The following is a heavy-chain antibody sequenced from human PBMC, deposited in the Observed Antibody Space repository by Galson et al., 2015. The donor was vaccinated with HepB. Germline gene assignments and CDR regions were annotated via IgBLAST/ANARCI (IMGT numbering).Heavy chain of an antibody. J-gene: IGHJ3*01. CDR2: VSHDETKK. CDR1: GFAFGAYA. V-gene: IGHV3-30*06. CDR3: ATVGWVMTPGFDV. Sequence: SLRLSCAASGFAFGAYAMHWVRQTPVKGLECVAYVSHDETKKHYAGSVQGRFTVSRDSSKDTLFLQMNSLRSDDTALYYCATVGWVMTPGFDVWGRGAMVTVSS. D-gene: IGHD2-21*02.